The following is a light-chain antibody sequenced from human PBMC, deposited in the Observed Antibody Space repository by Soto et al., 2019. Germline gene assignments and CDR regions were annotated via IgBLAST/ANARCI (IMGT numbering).Light chain of an antibody. CDR2: EVS. V-gene: IGLV2-14*01. Sequence: QSALTQPAFVSGSPGQSITISCTGTSSDVGGYNYVSWYQHPPGKAPKLMISEVSNRPSGVSNRFSGSKSGNTASLTISGLQAEDEADYSCSSYTSTSTRVFGTGTKLTVL. J-gene: IGLJ1*01. CDR3: SSYTSTSTRV. CDR1: SSDVGGYNY.